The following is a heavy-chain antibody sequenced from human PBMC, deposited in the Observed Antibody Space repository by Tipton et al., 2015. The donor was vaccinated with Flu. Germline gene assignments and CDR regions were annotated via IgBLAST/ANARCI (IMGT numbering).Heavy chain of an antibody. J-gene: IGHJ3*02. Sequence: TLSLTCTVSGGSISSYYWSWIRQPAGKGLEWIGRIYTSGSTNYNPSLKSRVTMSVDTSKNQFSLKLSSVTAADTAVYYCARDRPGVPAHAFDIWGQGTMVTVSS. V-gene: IGHV4-4*07. CDR1: GGSISSYY. CDR3: ARDRPGVPAHAFDI. D-gene: IGHD2-2*01. CDR2: IYTSGST.